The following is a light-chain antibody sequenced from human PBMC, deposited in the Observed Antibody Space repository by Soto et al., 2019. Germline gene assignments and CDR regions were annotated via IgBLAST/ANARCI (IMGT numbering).Light chain of an antibody. Sequence: IQMTQTPPSLSASVGGRGTITCRASQTISDYLHWYQQKPGKAPTLLIYGSSSLQTGVPPRFSGSGSGTEFTLTISSLQPDDFATYYCQHYNSYSEAFGQGTKVDI. J-gene: IGKJ1*01. CDR3: QHYNSYSEA. CDR1: QTISDY. V-gene: IGKV1-5*01. CDR2: GSS.